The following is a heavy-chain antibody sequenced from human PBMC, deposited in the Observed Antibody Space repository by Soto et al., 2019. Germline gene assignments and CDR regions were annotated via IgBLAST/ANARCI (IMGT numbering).Heavy chain of an antibody. CDR2: ISHDGSNK. D-gene: IGHD4-17*01. V-gene: IGHV3-30-3*01. J-gene: IGHJ4*02. CDR3: ARDDYDDFTFDD. Sequence: QVQLVESGGGVVQPGRSLRLSCAASGFSFSSYAMNWVRQAPGKGLEWVAVISHDGSNKYYRDSVKGRFTISRDNSKNTLHLQMDSLRTKDTAVYYCARDDYDDFTFDDWGQGTLVTVSA. CDR1: GFSFSSYA.